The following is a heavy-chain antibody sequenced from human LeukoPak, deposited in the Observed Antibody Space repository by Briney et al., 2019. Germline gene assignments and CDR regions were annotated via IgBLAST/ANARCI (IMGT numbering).Heavy chain of an antibody. CDR3: ARDHSGSYFDWFDP. V-gene: IGHV1-2*02. CDR1: GYTFTGYY. J-gene: IGHJ5*02. Sequence: ASVKVSCKASGYTFTGYYMHWVRQAPGQGLEWMGWINPNSGGTNYAQKFQGRATMTRDTSISTAYMELSRLRSDDTAVYYCARDHSGSYFDWFDPWGQGTLVTVSS. D-gene: IGHD1-26*01. CDR2: INPNSGGT.